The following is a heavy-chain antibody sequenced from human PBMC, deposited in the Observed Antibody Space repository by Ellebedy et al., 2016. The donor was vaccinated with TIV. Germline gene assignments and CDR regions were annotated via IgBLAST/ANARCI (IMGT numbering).Heavy chain of an antibody. CDR2: ITNTGSTI. D-gene: IGHD3-9*01. CDR3: GRAREPGYFAYYYHGMDV. V-gene: IGHV3-11*01. CDR1: GFTFSDYF. J-gene: IGHJ6*02. Sequence: GESLKISCAGSGFTFSDYFMTWVRQAPGKGLEWISYITNTGSTIYYADSVKGRFNVARDNSKNSLFLQMNNLRGEDAAVYYCGRAREPGYFAYYYHGMDVWGQGTTVTVSS.